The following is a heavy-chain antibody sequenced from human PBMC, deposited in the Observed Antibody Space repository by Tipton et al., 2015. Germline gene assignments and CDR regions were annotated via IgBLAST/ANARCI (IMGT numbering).Heavy chain of an antibody. CDR3: ARTSYDSSGYFGGEDY. J-gene: IGHJ4*02. CDR2: IYYSGST. D-gene: IGHD3-22*01. V-gene: IGHV4-59*01. CDR1: GGSISSYY. Sequence: TLSLTCTVSGGSISSYYWSWIRQPPGKGLDWIGYIYYSGSTNYNPSLKSRVTISVDTSKNQFSLKLSSVTAADTAVYYCARTSYDSSGYFGGEDYWGQGTLVPVSS.